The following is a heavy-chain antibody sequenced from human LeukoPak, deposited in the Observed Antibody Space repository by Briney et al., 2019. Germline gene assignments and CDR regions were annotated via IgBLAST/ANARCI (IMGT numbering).Heavy chain of an antibody. Sequence: ASVKVSCKASGYTFTGYYMHWVRQAPGQGLEWMGWINPNSGGTNYAQKFQGRVTMTRDTSISTAYMELSSLRSEDTAVYYCARGVRSQGLPNAPDSDYWGQGTLVTVSS. CDR3: ARGVRSQGLPNAPDSDY. J-gene: IGHJ4*02. CDR2: INPNSGGT. CDR1: GYTFTGYY. V-gene: IGHV1-2*02. D-gene: IGHD2-2*01.